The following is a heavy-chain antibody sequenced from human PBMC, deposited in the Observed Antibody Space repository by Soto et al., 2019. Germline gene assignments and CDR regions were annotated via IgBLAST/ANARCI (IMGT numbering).Heavy chain of an antibody. J-gene: IGHJ4*02. CDR2: MTPSSGKT. V-gene: IGHV1-8*01. Sequence: QVQLVQSGAEVKKPGASVKVSCKASGYTVSNYDINWVRQATGQGLEWLGWMTPSSGKTGYAQTFQGRVTMTMNSALSTAYMELSSLRSEDTAVYYCARRSRSGYADYADWGQGTLVTVSS. CDR3: ARRSRSGYADYAD. D-gene: IGHD5-12*01. CDR1: GYTVSNYD.